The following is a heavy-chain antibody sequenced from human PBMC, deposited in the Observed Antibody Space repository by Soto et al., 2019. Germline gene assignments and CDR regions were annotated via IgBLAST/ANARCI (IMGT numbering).Heavy chain of an antibody. V-gene: IGHV1-46*01. J-gene: IGHJ4*03. CDR2: INPNGGST. D-gene: IGHD3-22*01. Sequence: ASVKVSCKAPADTFPSYYIHWVRQAPGHGLAWMGIINPNGGSTRFAQTFQGRITMTRDTSTSTVYMELSRLRSDDTAVYYFARKPHDCSGYYDDYWGQGTLVTVSS. CDR1: ADTFPSYY. CDR3: ARKPHDCSGYYDDY.